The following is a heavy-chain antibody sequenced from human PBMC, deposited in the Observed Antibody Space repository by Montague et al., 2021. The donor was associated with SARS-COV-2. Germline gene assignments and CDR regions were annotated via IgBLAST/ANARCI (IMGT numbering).Heavy chain of an antibody. CDR3: ARLYYYGSGRRMGYYYYGMDV. CDR2: IWYDGSNK. D-gene: IGHD3-10*01. V-gene: IGHV3-33*01. Sequence: SLRLSCAASGFTFSSYGMHWVRQASGKGLEWGAVIWYDGSNKYYADSVKGRFTISRDNSKNTLYLQMNSLRAEDTAVYYCARLYYYGSGRRMGYYYYGMDVWGQGTTVTVSS. J-gene: IGHJ6*02. CDR1: GFTFSSYG.